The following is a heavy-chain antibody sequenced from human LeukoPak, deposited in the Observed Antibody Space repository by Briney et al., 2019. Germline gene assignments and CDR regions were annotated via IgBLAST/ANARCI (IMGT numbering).Heavy chain of an antibody. CDR2: VNSDGSDT. V-gene: IGHV3-74*01. Sequence: GGSLRLSCAASGFTFSSYWMHWVRDAPGKGLEWVSRVNSDGSDTIYADSVKGRFTISRDNAKNTVYLQMDSLRAEDTALYYCSRGGFDHGFDIWGQGTMVSVSS. CDR1: GFTFSSYW. D-gene: IGHD3-10*01. J-gene: IGHJ3*02. CDR3: SRGGFDHGFDI.